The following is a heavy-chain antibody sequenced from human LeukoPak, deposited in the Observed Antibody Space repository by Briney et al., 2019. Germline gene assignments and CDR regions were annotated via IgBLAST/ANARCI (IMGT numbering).Heavy chain of an antibody. CDR2: ISSSSSYI. CDR1: GFTFSSYS. D-gene: IGHD6-13*01. V-gene: IGHV3-21*01. J-gene: IGHJ4*02. Sequence: GGSLRLSCAASGFTFSSYSMNWVRQAPGKGLEWVSSISSSSSYIYYADSVKGRFTISRDNAKNSLYLQMNSLRAEDTAVYYCARDLVAAGKIDWGQGTLVTVSS. CDR3: ARDLVAAGKID.